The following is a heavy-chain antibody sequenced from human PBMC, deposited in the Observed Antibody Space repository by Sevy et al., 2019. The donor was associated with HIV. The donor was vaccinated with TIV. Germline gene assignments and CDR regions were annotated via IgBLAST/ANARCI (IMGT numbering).Heavy chain of an antibody. CDR3: ARAQQITMLVVIGGLYFDF. CDR1: GFTLSSNW. Sequence: GGSLRLSCATSGFTLSSNWMTWVRQAPGKGLEWVANVKQDMSEKYYADSVKGRLTISRDNAKNSLYLEMNSLRAEDTAVYYCARAQQITMLVVIGGLYFDFWGQGTLVTVSS. CDR2: VKQDMSEK. D-gene: IGHD3-22*01. J-gene: IGHJ4*02. V-gene: IGHV3-7*01.